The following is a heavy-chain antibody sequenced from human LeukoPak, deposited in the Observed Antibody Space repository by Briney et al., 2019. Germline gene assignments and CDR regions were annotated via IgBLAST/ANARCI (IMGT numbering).Heavy chain of an antibody. CDR1: GYSINNYW. CDR3: ARREYCSGGSCYTWFDP. V-gene: IGHV5-51*01. D-gene: IGHD2-15*01. Sequence: GESLKISCQGSGYSINNYWIGWVRQMPGKGLEWMGIIYPADSDIRYSPSFQGQVTISADKSISTAYLQWSSLKASDTAMYYCARREYCSGGSCYTWFDPWGQGTLVTVSS. CDR2: IYPADSDI. J-gene: IGHJ5*02.